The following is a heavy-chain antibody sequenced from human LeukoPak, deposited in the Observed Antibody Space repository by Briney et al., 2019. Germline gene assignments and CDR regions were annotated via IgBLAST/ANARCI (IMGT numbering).Heavy chain of an antibody. CDR3: ARNGDPGPYYFDF. CDR2: ISVYNGHT. Sequence: ASVKGSCKASGYTFTDFAMSWVRQAPGQGLEWMGKISVYNGHTNSVQKFQGRVTMTRDTSTSTAYMELMSLRPDDTAVYFCARNGDPGPYYFDFWRQGTLVTVSS. CDR1: GYTFTDFA. D-gene: IGHD2-21*02. V-gene: IGHV1-18*01. J-gene: IGHJ4*02.